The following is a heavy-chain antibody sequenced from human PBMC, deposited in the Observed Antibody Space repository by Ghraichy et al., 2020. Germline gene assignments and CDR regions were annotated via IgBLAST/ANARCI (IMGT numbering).Heavy chain of an antibody. J-gene: IGHJ5*02. D-gene: IGHD3-16*02. CDR3: ARVGVWGSYRIGPLDP. V-gene: IGHV3-7*01. CDR1: GFTFSSYW. Sequence: GGSLRLSCAASGFTFSSYWMSWVRQAPGKGLEWVANIKQDGSEKYYVDSVKGRFTISRDNAKNSLYLQMNSLRAEDTAVYYCARVGVWGSYRIGPLDPWGQGTLVTVSS. CDR2: IKQDGSEK.